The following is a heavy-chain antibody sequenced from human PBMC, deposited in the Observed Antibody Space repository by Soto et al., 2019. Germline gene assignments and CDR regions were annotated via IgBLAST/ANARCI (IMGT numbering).Heavy chain of an antibody. Sequence: SETLSLTCAVYGGSFSGYYWSWIRQPPGKGLEWIGEINHSGSTNYNPSLKSRVTISVDTSKNQFSLKLSSVTAADTAVYYCARGTLRYYYYYGMDVWGQGTTVTVSS. CDR1: GGSFSGYY. CDR2: INHSGST. CDR3: ARGTLRYYYYYGMDV. J-gene: IGHJ6*02. V-gene: IGHV4-34*01. D-gene: IGHD3-9*01.